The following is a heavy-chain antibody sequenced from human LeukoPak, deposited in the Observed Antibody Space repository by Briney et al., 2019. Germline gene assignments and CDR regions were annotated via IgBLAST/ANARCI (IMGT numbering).Heavy chain of an antibody. CDR2: INPNNGGS. CDR1: GYTFTGYY. J-gene: IGHJ5*02. V-gene: IGHV1-2*02. CDR3: ARRVGGWKYNWFVP. Sequence: ASVKVSCKATGYTFTGYYMHWVRQAPGQGLEWMGWINPNNGGSNYVQKFQGRVTMTRDTSISTAYMELSRLRSDDTAVYYCARRVGGWKYNWFVPWGQGTLVTVPS. D-gene: IGHD6-19*01.